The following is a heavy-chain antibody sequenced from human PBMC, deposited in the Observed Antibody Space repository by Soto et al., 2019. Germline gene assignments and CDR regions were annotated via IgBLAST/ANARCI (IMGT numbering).Heavy chain of an antibody. CDR1: GFTFSSYS. CDR2: ISSSSSTI. J-gene: IGHJ3*02. V-gene: IGHV3-48*02. CDR3: GGDSSGYFYPDVFDI. D-gene: IGHD3-22*01. Sequence: GGSLRLSCAASGFTFSSYSVNWVSQAPGKGLEWVSYISSSSSTIYYADSVKGRFTISRDNAKNSLYLQMNSLGDEDTAVYYFGGDSSGYFYPDVFDIWGQGTRVTVS.